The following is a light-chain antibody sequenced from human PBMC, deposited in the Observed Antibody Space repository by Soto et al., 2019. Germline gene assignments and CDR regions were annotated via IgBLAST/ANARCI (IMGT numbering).Light chain of an antibody. CDR2: EVS. Sequence: QSALTQPPSVSGSPGQSVTISCTGTTSDVGSYDRASGYQQPPGIAPKLMIYEVSHRPSGVPDRFSGSKSGNTASLTISGLQAEDEGDYYCCSYTSSTTLFVFGTGTKLTVL. CDR1: TSDVGSYDR. J-gene: IGLJ1*01. V-gene: IGLV2-18*02. CDR3: CSYTSSTTLFV.